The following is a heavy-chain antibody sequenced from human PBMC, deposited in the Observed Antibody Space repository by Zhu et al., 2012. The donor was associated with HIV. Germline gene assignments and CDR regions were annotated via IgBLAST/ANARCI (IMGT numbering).Heavy chain of an antibody. CDR2: ISGSGGST. CDR3: AKGRKNPIRGYETE. CDR1: GFTFSSYA. D-gene: IGHD3-22*01. Sequence: EVQLLESGGGLVQPGGSLRLSCAASGFTFSSYAMSWVRQAPGKGLEWVSAISGSGGSTYYADSVKGRFTISRDNSKNTLYLQMNSLRAEDTAVYYCAKGRKNPIRGYETEWGQGTLVTSPQ. V-gene: IGHV3-23*01. J-gene: IGHJ4*02.